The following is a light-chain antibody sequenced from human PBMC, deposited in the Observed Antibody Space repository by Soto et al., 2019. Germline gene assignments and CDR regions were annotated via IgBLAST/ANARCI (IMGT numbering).Light chain of an antibody. CDR2: AVN. V-gene: IGLV2-14*01. CDR3: QSYDSSLSGWV. J-gene: IGLJ3*02. CDR1: SSDIGAYHY. Sequence: QSVLTQAASVSGSPGQSITISCTGTSSDIGAYHYVSWYQQRPGKAPKVLIYAVNNRPSGISDRFSGSKSGNTASLTISGLQAEDEADYYCQSYDSSLSGWVFGGGTKLTVL.